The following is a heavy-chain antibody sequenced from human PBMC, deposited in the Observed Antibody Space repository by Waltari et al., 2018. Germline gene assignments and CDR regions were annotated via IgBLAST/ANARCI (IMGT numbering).Heavy chain of an antibody. D-gene: IGHD6-19*01. V-gene: IGHV3-15*07. CDR3: TTVYKGSGWYRVWYFDL. CDR2: IKSKTDGGTT. CDR1: GFTFSNAW. Sequence: EVQLVESGGGLVKPGGSLRLSCAASGFTFSNAWMNWVRQAPGKGLEWVGRIKSKTDGGTTDYAAPGKGRFTISRDDSKNTLYLQMNSLKTEDTAVYYCTTVYKGSGWYRVWYFDLWGRGTLVTVSS. J-gene: IGHJ2*01.